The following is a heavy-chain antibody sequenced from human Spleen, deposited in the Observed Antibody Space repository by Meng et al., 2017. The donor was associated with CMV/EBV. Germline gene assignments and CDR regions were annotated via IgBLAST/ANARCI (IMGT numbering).Heavy chain of an antibody. J-gene: IGHJ4*02. V-gene: IGHV4-39*07. CDR2: IYYSGST. Sequence: LQQSGPGLVKPSETLSPTCTVSGDSINNSSYYWGWIRQPPGKGLEWIGTIYYSGSTYYNPSLKSRVTISVDTSKKQFSLQLTSVTAADTAVYYCARIGVGYSFDYWGQGTLVTVSS. CDR3: ARIGVGYSFDY. D-gene: IGHD3-3*01. CDR1: GDSINNSSYY.